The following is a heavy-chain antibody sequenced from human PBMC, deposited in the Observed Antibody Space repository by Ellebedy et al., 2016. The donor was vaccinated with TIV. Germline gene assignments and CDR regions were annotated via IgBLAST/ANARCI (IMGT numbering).Heavy chain of an antibody. CDR3: ASEIVIVPADISYIGLYFYGMDV. D-gene: IGHD2-2*02. V-gene: IGHV3-7*03. CDR2: VNQDGSEQ. Sequence: GESLKISCVASGFNFSNYWMNWVRQAPGKGLDWVANVNQDGSEQYYVDSVKGRFTISRDNGKNSVHLQLNSLRAEDTAVYYCASEIVIVPADISYIGLYFYGMDVWGQGTTVTVSS. J-gene: IGHJ6*02. CDR1: GFNFSNYW.